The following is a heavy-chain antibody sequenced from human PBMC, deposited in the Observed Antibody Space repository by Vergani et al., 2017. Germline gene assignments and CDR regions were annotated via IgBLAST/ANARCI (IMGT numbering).Heavy chain of an antibody. Sequence: QVQLVQSGAEVKKPGSSVKVSCKASGATFRSNTISWVRQVPGQGLEWMGRIIPVLGKTKYAQDFQGRLTITADTSTSTAYMELTSLRSQDTAVYYCARDPRGYGGDPEDYYYGMHVWVQGTTVTVSS. CDR3: ARDPRGYGGDPEDYYYGMHV. CDR1: GATFRSNT. V-gene: IGHV1-69*08. CDR2: IIPVLGKT. J-gene: IGHJ6*02. D-gene: IGHD2-21*02.